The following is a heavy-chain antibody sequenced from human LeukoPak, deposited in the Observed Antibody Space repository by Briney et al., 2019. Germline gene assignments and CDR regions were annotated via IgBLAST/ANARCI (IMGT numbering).Heavy chain of an antibody. CDR1: GGSFSGYY. J-gene: IGHJ4*02. D-gene: IGHD6-13*01. CDR3: ARDLAAATA. CDR2: INHSGST. V-gene: IGHV4-34*01. Sequence: SETLSLTCAVYGGSFSGYYWSWIRQPPGKGLEWIGEINHSGSTNYNPSLKSRVTISVDTSKNQFSLKLSSVTAADTAVYYCARDLAAATAWGQGTLVTASS.